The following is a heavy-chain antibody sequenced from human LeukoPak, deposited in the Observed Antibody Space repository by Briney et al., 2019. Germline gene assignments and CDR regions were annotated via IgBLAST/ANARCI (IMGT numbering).Heavy chain of an antibody. J-gene: IGHJ4*02. CDR2: IYYSGST. CDR3: ERTRKNYEFWSGYFYFDQ. D-gene: IGHD3-3*01. CDR1: GDSISSYY. Sequence: SETLSLTCTVSGDSISSYYGSWIRQPPGKGLEWIGYIYYSGSTNYNSSLKSRVTISLDTSKNHFYLKLSSVTAADTAVYHCERTRKNYEFWSGYFYFDQWGQGTLVTVSS. V-gene: IGHV4-59*01.